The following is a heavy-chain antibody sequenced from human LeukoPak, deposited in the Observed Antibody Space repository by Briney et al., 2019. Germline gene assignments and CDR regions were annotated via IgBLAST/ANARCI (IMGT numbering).Heavy chain of an antibody. Sequence: PGGSLRLSCVASGFTFSNYSMNWVRQAPGKGLEWVSSISSSGSYKYYADSVKGRFTISRDNARNSLYLQMNSLRAEDTAVYYCAAGTRGYCSSTSYYNRGGYFDYWGQGTLVTVSS. CDR3: AAGTRGYCSSTSYYNRGGYFDY. CDR1: GFTFSNYS. D-gene: IGHD2-2*02. CDR2: ISSSGSYK. V-gene: IGHV3-21*01. J-gene: IGHJ4*02.